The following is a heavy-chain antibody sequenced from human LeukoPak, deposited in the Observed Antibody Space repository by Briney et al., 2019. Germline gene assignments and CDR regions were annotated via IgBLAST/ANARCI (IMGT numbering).Heavy chain of an antibody. Sequence: GGSLRLSCAASGFTFSSYEMNWVRQAPGKGLEWVSYISSSSSTIYYADSVKGRFTISRDNAKNSLYLQMNSLRAEDTAVYYCARAAAGTRDYYYYMDVWGKGTTVTVSS. V-gene: IGHV3-48*03. CDR1: GFTFSSYE. CDR2: ISSSSSTI. D-gene: IGHD6-13*01. CDR3: ARAAAGTRDYYYYMDV. J-gene: IGHJ6*03.